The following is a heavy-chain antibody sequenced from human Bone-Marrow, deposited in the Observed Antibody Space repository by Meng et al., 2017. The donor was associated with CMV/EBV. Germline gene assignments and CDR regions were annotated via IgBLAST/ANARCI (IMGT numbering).Heavy chain of an antibody. V-gene: IGHV4-34*01. CDR3: ARGRKVWFDP. CDR1: GGSFGGYY. CDR2: VNHSGST. Sequence: LTVAGYGGSFGGYYGGWIRQPPGKGLEWIGEVNHSGSTNYDPSLKSRGTISVETSKNQFSLKLSSVTAADTAVYYCARGRKVWFDPWGQGTLVTVSS. J-gene: IGHJ5*02.